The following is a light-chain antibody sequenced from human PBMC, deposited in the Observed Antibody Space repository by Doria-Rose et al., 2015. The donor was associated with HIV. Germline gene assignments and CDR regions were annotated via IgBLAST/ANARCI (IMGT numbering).Light chain of an antibody. Sequence: TQSPGTLSLSPGERATLSCRASQSFSSTYLAWYQQQPGQAPSLLIYDGSTRATVIQDRFSACGSGTDFTLTINRLEPEDFALYYCHQYGTSWTFGQGTKVEI. V-gene: IGKV3-20*01. CDR1: QSFSSTY. CDR2: DGS. CDR3: HQYGTSWT. J-gene: IGKJ1*01.